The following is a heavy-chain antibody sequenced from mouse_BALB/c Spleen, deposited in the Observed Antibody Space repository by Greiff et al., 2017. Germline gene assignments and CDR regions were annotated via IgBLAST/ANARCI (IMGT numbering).Heavy chain of an antibody. D-gene: IGHD2-3*01. V-gene: IGHV1-54*03. CDR2: INPGSGGT. Sequence: VQLQESGAELVRPGTSVKVSCKASGYAFTNYLIEWVKQRPGQGLEWIGVINPGSGGTNYNEKFKGKATLTADKSSSTAYMQLSSLTSDDSAVYFCARSGYYEDAMDYWGQGTSVTVSS. J-gene: IGHJ4*01. CDR1: GYAFTNYL. CDR3: ARSGYYEDAMDY.